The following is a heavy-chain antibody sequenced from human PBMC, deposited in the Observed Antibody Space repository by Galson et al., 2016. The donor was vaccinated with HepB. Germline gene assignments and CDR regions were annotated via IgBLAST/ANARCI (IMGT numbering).Heavy chain of an antibody. CDR3: ARGGPSNKALPFPGPLRT. D-gene: IGHD1/OR15-1a*01. Sequence: SVKVSCKASGGTFSNYRIDWVRQAPGQGLEWMGGIIPVSRTPNYAQKFQVRVTITADESTSSSYMEVSSLKSEETAVYYCARGGPSNKALPFPGPLRTWGQGTLVTVSS. J-gene: IGHJ4*02. CDR1: GGTFSNYR. CDR2: IIPVSRTP. V-gene: IGHV1-69*13.